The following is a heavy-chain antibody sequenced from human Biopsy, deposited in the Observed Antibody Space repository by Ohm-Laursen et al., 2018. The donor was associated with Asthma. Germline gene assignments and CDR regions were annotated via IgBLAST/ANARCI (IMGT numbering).Heavy chain of an antibody. Sequence: SLRLSCSASGFILSNCDMHWVRQAPGKGLEWVAVLSYNGNNKYYADSVRGRFTISRDNSENTLYLQMNSLRVEDTAVYYCARGDWYGSASNGYWGQGTLVTVSA. D-gene: IGHD6-6*01. CDR2: LSYNGNNK. CDR3: ARGDWYGSASNGY. V-gene: IGHV3-30*03. CDR1: GFILSNCD. J-gene: IGHJ4*02.